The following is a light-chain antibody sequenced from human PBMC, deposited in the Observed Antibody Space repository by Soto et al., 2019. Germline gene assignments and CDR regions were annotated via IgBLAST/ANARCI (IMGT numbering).Light chain of an antibody. J-gene: IGLJ1*01. CDR3: SSYAGSHNFGV. CDR1: SSDVGGYNY. Sequence: QSALTQPPSASGSPGRSVTISCAGTSSDVGGYNYVSWYQQHPGKAPKLMIYEVSKRPSGVPDRFSGSKSGNTASLTVSGLQAEDDADYYCSSYAGSHNFGVFGPGTTVTLL. V-gene: IGLV2-8*01. CDR2: EVS.